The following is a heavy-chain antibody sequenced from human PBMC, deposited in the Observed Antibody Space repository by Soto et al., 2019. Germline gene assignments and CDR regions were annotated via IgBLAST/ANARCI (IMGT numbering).Heavy chain of an antibody. CDR2: TYYTGST. D-gene: IGHD3-16*02. J-gene: IGHJ6*02. V-gene: IGHV4-61*08. Sequence: SETLSLTCTAAGGSASSFDYYWTWIRQPPGKGLQWIGYTYYTGSTNYNPSLKSRVTISVDTSKNQFSLQLSSVTAADTAVYYCARDSHMPMLRGGYRYYAMDVWGPGTTVT. CDR1: GGSASSFDYY. CDR3: ARDSHMPMLRGGYRYYAMDV.